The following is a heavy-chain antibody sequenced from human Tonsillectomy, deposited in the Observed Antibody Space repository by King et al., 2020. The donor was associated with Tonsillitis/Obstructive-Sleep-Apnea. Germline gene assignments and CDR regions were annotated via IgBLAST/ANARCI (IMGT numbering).Heavy chain of an antibody. D-gene: IGHD3-22*01. CDR1: GFTFSNAW. Sequence: VQLVESGGGLVKPGGSLRLSCAASGFTFSNAWMSWVRQAPGKGLEWVGRIKTKTDGGTTDYAAPVKGRFTVSRDDSKNTLYLQMNSLKTEDTAIYYCTTDAQTGGYSTWGQGTLVTVSS. V-gene: IGHV3-15*01. CDR3: TTDAQTGGYST. J-gene: IGHJ5*02. CDR2: IKTKTDGGTT.